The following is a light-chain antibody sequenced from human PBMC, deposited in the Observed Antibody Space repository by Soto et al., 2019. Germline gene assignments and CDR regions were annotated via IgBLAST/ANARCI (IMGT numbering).Light chain of an antibody. Sequence: QSVLTQPASVSGSRGQSITISCTGTSSDVGGYNYVSWYQQHPGKAPKLMIYEVSNRPSGVSNRFSGSKSGNTASLTISGLQAEDEADYYCSSYTSSSTRVFGTGTKVT. CDR1: SSDVGGYNY. CDR3: SSYTSSSTRV. J-gene: IGLJ1*01. V-gene: IGLV2-14*01. CDR2: EVS.